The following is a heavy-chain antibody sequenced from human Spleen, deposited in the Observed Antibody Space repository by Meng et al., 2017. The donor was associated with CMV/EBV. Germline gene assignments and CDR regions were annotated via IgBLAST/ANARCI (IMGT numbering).Heavy chain of an antibody. V-gene: IGHV1-18*01. D-gene: IGHD6-13*01. Sequence: ASVKVSCKASGYTFTSYGISWVRQAPGQGLEWMGWISAYNGNTTYAQKFQGRVTMTRDTSTSTVYMELSSLRSEDTAVYYCARGAAANTGGQLVYWGQGTLVTVSS. CDR2: ISAYNGNT. CDR1: GYTFTSYG. CDR3: ARGAAANTGGQLVY. J-gene: IGHJ4*02.